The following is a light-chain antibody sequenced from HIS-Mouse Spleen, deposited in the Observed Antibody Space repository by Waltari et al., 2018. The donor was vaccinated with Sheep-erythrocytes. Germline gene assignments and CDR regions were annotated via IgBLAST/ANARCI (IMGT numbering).Light chain of an antibody. CDR2: DNN. V-gene: IGLV1-51*01. CDR3: GTWDSSLSAGRV. CDR1: SSNIGNNY. Sequence: QSVLTQPPSVSAAPGQKVTIPCSGSSSNIGNNYVSWYQQLPGTAPKLLIYDNNKGPSGIPDRFAGSKSGTSATLGITGLQTGDEADYYCGTWDSSLSAGRVFGGGTKLTVL. J-gene: IGLJ3*02.